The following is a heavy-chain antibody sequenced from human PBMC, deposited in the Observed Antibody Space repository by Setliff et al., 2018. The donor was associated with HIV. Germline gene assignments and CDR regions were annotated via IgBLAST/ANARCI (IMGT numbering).Heavy chain of an antibody. Sequence: GESLTISCAVSGLTFSRYGFHWVRQVPGKGLDWVTFIQYDESNKYYGDSVRGRFTISRDNSKNTLHLQMNSLRSEDTAVYFCAKSFNSGPTNWNINVWGTGTTVTVS. CDR1: GLTFSRYG. V-gene: IGHV3-30*02. CDR2: IQYDESNK. CDR3: AKSFNSGPTNWNINV. D-gene: IGHD1-20*01. J-gene: IGHJ6*03.